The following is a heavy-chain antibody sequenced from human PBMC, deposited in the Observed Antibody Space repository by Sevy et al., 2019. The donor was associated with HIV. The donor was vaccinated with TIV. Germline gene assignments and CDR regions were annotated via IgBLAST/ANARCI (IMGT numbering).Heavy chain of an antibody. D-gene: IGHD2-2*02. CDR3: ARAAYYCSTTSCYIDY. V-gene: IGHV3-21*01. CDR2: ISSSSSYI. CDR1: GFTFSTYT. Sequence: AGSLRLSCAASGFTFSTYTMNWVRQAPGKGLEWVSSISSSSSYIYYADSVKGRFTISRDNAKNSLYLQMNSLRVEDTAVYYCARAAYYCSTTSCYIDYWGQGTLVTVSS. J-gene: IGHJ4*02.